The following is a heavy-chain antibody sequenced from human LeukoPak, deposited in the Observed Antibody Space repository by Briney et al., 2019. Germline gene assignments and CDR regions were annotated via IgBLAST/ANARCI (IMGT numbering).Heavy chain of an antibody. CDR1: GFTFSSYG. CDR3: AKGLVALYSSSPLDY. J-gene: IGHJ4*02. D-gene: IGHD6-6*01. V-gene: IGHV3-30*18. Sequence: PGRSLRLSCAASGFTFSSYGMHWVRQAPGKGLEWVAVISYDGSNKYYADSVKGRFTISRDNSKNTLYLQMNSLRAEDTAVYYCAKGLVALYSSSPLDYWGQGTLVTDSS. CDR2: ISYDGSNK.